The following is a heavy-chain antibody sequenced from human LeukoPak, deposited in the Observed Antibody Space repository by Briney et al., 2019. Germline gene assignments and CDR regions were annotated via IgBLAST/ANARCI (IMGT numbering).Heavy chain of an antibody. Sequence: PGGSLRLSCAVSGFTFSNFWMSWVRQAPGRGLEWVANIHPEGNEKYHVESVKGRFTISRDNAKNSLFLQMNGLRVEDTAVYYCARGDAFSGDHWGQGTLVIVSS. J-gene: IGHJ4*02. CDR2: IHPEGNEK. CDR1: GFTFSNFW. CDR3: ARGDAFSGDH. V-gene: IGHV3-7*04.